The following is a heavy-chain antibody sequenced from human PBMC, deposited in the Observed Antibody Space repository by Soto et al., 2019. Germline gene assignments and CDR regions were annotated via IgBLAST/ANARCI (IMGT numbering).Heavy chain of an antibody. CDR1: GGSFSGYY. Sequence: SETLSLTCAVYGGSFSGYYCSWIRQPPGKGLEWIGEINHSGSTNYNPSLKSRVTISVDTSKNQFSLKLSSVTAADTAVYYCARKKPVGTPHFDYWGQGTLVTVSS. V-gene: IGHV4-34*01. J-gene: IGHJ4*02. CDR3: ARKKPVGTPHFDY. D-gene: IGHD1-26*01. CDR2: INHSGST.